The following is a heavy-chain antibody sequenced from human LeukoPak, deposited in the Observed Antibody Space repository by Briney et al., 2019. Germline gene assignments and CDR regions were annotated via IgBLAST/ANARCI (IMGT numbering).Heavy chain of an antibody. CDR3: ARRLYYYDSTFDY. V-gene: IGHV4-59*01. CDR1: GGSISSYY. D-gene: IGHD3-22*01. J-gene: IGHJ4*02. CDR2: IYYSGST. Sequence: PSETLSLTCTVSGGSISSYYWSWIRQPPGKGLEWIGYIYYSGSTNYNPSLKSRVTISVDTSKNQFSLKLSSVPAADTAVYYCARRLYYYDSTFDYWGQGTLVTVSS.